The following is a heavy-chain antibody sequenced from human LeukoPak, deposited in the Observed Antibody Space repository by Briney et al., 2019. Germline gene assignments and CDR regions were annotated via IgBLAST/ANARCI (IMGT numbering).Heavy chain of an antibody. CDR2: IYHSGST. CDR1: GYSISSGYY. V-gene: IGHV4-38-2*02. CDR3: ASYITAPGGY. J-gene: IGHJ4*02. Sequence: PSETLSLTCTVSGYSISSGYYWGWIRQPPGKGLEWIGSIYHSGSTYYNPSLKSRVTISVDTSKNQFSLKLSSVTAADTAVYYCASYITAPGGYWGQGTLVTVSS. D-gene: IGHD3-10*01.